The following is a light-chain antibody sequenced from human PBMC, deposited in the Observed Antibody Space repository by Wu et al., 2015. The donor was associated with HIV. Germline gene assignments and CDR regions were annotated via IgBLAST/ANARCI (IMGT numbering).Light chain of an antibody. V-gene: IGKV1-39*01. J-gene: IGKJ1*01. CDR3: QQSFDTPQT. CDR2: GAS. Sequence: DIQMTQSPSSLSASVGDRVTVTCRASQTISTSLNWYQQKPEKAPSLLIYGASSLRSGVPSRFSGSGSGTDFTLTISSLQPEDFATYYCQQSFDTPQTFGQGTKVEIK. CDR1: QTISTS.